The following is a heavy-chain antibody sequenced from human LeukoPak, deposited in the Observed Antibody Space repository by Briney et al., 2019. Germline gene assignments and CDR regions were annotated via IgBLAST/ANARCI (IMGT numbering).Heavy chain of an antibody. CDR1: GGTFSSYA. CDR3: ARDRAGTAYWYFDL. V-gene: IGHV1-69*13. D-gene: IGHD6-19*01. CDR2: IIPIFGTA. J-gene: IGHJ2*01. Sequence: GASVKVSCKASGGTFSSYAISWVRQAPGQGLEWMGGIIPIFGTANYAQKFQGRVTITADESTSTAYMELSSLRSEDTAVYYCARDRAGTAYWYFDLWGRGTLVTVSS.